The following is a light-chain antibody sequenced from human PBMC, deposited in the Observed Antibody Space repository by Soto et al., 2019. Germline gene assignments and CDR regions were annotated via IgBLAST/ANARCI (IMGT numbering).Light chain of an antibody. CDR2: GAS. CDR1: QSVSSN. CDR3: QQYNNWPPT. V-gene: IGKV3-15*01. J-gene: IGKJ1*01. Sequence: EIVMTQSPATLSVSPGERATLSCRASQSVSSNLAWYQQKPAQAPRLLIYGASTRATGIPASFSGSGSGTEFTLTISSLQPEDFAVYSCQQYNNWPPTFGQGTKVEIK.